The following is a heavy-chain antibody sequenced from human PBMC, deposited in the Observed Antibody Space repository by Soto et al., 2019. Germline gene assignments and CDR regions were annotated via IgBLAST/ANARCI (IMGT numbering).Heavy chain of an antibody. CDR3: AKDGGSVGYCSGTSCLEDY. CDR2: ISGSGDST. D-gene: IGHD2-2*01. J-gene: IGHJ4*02. Sequence: EVQLLESGGGLVQPGGSLRLSCAASGFTFSSYAMRWVRQAPGKGLEWVSAISGSGDSTYYADSVKGRFTISRDNSENTLYLQMNSLRAEDTAVYYCAKDGGSVGYCSGTSCLEDYWGQGTLVTVSS. CDR1: GFTFSSYA. V-gene: IGHV3-23*01.